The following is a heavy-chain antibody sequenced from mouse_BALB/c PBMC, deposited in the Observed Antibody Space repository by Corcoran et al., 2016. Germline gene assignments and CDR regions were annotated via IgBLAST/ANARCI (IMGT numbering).Heavy chain of an antibody. V-gene: IGHV9-1*02. J-gene: IGHJ4*01. D-gene: IGHD1-3*01. Sequence: QIQLVQSGPELKKPGETVKISCKASGYTFTNYGMNWVKQAPGKGLKWMGWINTYTGEPTYADDFKGRFAFSLETSASTAYLQINNLKNEDIATYFCASRGYKNSMDYWGQGTSVTVSS. CDR3: ASRGYKNSMDY. CDR2: INTYTGEP. CDR1: GYTFTNYG.